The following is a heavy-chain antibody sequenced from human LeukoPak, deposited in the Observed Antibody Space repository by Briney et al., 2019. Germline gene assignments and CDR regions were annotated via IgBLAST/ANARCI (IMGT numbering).Heavy chain of an antibody. CDR2: ISAYNGNT. D-gene: IGHD1-26*01. V-gene: IGHV1-18*01. Sequence: GASVKVSCKASGYTFTSYGISWVRQAPGQGLEWMGWISAYNGNTNYAQKLQGRVTMTTDTSTSTAYMELRSLRSDDTAVYYCASADTPGSSYDAFDIWGQGTMVTVSS. CDR3: ASADTPGSSYDAFDI. CDR1: GYTFTSYG. J-gene: IGHJ3*02.